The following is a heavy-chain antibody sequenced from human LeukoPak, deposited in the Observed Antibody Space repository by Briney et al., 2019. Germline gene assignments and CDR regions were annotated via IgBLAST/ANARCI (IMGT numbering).Heavy chain of an antibody. V-gene: IGHV4-59*01. CDR2: ISYSGST. CDR1: GGSTSTYY. J-gene: IGHJ4*02. CDR3: ARYIWGSYPTFEDY. Sequence: PSETLSLTCTVSGGSTSTYYWSWIRQPPGKGLEWIGYISYSGSTNYNPSLKSRVTISVDTSKNQFSLKLNSVTAADTAAYYCARYIWGSYPTFEDYWGQGSLVTVSS. D-gene: IGHD3-16*02.